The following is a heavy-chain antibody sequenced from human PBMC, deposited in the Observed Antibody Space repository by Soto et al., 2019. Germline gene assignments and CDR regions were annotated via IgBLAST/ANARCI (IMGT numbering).Heavy chain of an antibody. CDR1: GFTFSSYS. J-gene: IGHJ4*02. CDR2: ISSSSSTI. Sequence: EVQLVESGGGLVQPGGSLRLSCAASGFTFSSYSMNWVRQAPGKWLEWVSYISSSSSTIYYADSVKGRFTISRDNAKNSLYLQMNSLRGEDTAVYYCARANYYGSPGDFDYWGQGTLVTLSS. V-gene: IGHV3-48*01. CDR3: ARANYYGSPGDFDY. D-gene: IGHD3-10*01.